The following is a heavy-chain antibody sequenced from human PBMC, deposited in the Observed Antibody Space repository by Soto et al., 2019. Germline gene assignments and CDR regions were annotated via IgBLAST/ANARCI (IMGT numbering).Heavy chain of an antibody. CDR1: EFAFNTYW. V-gene: IGHV3-74*01. Sequence: EVQLVESGGGLVQPGGSLRLSCAASEFAFNTYWMHWVRQVPGKGLEWVSRINGDGITRTYADSVKGRFTISRDNAENILYLQMNSLRAEDTAVYYCARDKAYGLDVWGQGTTVTLSS. CDR2: INGDGITR. J-gene: IGHJ6*02. CDR3: ARDKAYGLDV.